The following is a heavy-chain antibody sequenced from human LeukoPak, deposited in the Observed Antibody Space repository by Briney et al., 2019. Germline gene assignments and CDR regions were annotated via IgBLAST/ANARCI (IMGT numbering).Heavy chain of an antibody. CDR2: INPNSVGT. V-gene: IGHV1-2*02. J-gene: IGHJ5*02. CDR3: ARGIRTLPLGTFAP. Sequence: ASVKVSCKASGYTFTGYYMHWVRQAPGQGLEWMGWINPNSVGTNYAQKFQGRVTRTRDTSISTAYMELSRLRSDDTAVYYCARGIRTLPLGTFAPWGQGTLVTVSS. CDR1: GYTFTGYY. D-gene: IGHD1-14*01.